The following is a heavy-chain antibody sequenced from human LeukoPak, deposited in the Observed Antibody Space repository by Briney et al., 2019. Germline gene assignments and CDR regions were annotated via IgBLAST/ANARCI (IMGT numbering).Heavy chain of an antibody. CDR2: ISSSSSYI. Sequence: PGGSLRLSCAASGFTFSSYSMNWVRQAPGKGLEWVSSISSSSSYIYYADSVKGRFTISRDNAKNSLCLQMNSLRAEDTAVYYCARDTGYCSGGSCYSFTYWGQGTLVTVSS. V-gene: IGHV3-21*01. CDR1: GFTFSSYS. CDR3: ARDTGYCSGGSCYSFTY. D-gene: IGHD2-15*01. J-gene: IGHJ4*02.